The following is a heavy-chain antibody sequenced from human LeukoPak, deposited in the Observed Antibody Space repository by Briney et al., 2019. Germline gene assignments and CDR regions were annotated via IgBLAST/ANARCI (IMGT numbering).Heavy chain of an antibody. V-gene: IGHV4-59*01. CDR3: AKRLGAFDI. Sequence: SATLSLTCTVSGGSISSYYWSWIRQPPGKGLEWIGYLRYGGSSSYNPSLKSRVTISADPSKSQFSLNLRSVTAADTAVYYCAKRLGAFDIWGQGTMVTVSS. CDR2: LRYGGSS. CDR1: GGSISSYY. D-gene: IGHD3-16*01. J-gene: IGHJ3*02.